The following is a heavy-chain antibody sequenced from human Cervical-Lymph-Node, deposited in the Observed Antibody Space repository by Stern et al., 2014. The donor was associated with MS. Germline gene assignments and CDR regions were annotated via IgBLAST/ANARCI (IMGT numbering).Heavy chain of an antibody. CDR1: GFTFSNYG. J-gene: IGHJ4*02. CDR3: AKEVGTYGYPRYFDY. V-gene: IGHV3-30*18. CDR2: ISYDGSDK. Sequence: VQLVESGGGVIQPGRSLRLSCAASGFTFSNYGMHWVRQAPGKGLEWVAVISYDGSDKYYADSVKGRFTISRDNSKNTLYLQMNSLRAEDTAVYYCAKEVGTYGYPRYFDYWGQGTLVTVSS. D-gene: IGHD5-18*01.